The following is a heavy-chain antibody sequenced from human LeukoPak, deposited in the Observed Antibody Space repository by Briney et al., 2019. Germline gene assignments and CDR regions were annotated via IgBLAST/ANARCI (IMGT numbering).Heavy chain of an antibody. D-gene: IGHD2-21*02. Sequence: ASAKVSCKASGYTFTSYYMHWVRQAPGQGLEWMGIINPSGGSTSYAQKFQGRVTMTRDTSTSTVYMELSSLRSEDTAVYYCARMVVTAAFDYWGQGTLVTVSS. CDR1: GYTFTSYY. CDR2: INPSGGST. J-gene: IGHJ4*02. CDR3: ARMVVTAAFDY. V-gene: IGHV1-46*01.